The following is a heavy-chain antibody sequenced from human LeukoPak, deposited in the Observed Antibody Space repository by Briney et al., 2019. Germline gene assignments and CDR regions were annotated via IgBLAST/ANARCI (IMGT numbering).Heavy chain of an antibody. CDR3: AREVGKWWHHGFDP. J-gene: IGHJ5*02. D-gene: IGHD2-15*01. CDR1: GFTFSSLG. V-gene: IGHV3-33*08. Sequence: GGSLRLSCAASGFTFSSLGIHWVRQAPGKGLEWVAVIGKDGAAKHYAESVRGRFTISRDNSKNTLDLQMDSLRAEDTAVYYCAREVGKWWHHGFDPWGQGTLVTVSS. CDR2: IGKDGAAK.